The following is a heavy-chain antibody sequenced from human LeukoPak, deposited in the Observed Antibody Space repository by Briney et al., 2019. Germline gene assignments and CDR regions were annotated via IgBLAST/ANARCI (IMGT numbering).Heavy chain of an antibody. Sequence: PGGSLRLSCAASGFTFSSYAMHWVRQAPGKGLEWVAVISYDGSNKYYAVSVKGRFTISRDNSKNTLYLQMNSLRAEDTAVYYCARDTSWDYYGSGSYLGDYWGQGTLVTVSS. CDR3: ARDTSWDYYGSGSYLGDY. CDR1: GFTFSSYA. CDR2: ISYDGSNK. V-gene: IGHV3-30-3*01. D-gene: IGHD3-10*01. J-gene: IGHJ4*02.